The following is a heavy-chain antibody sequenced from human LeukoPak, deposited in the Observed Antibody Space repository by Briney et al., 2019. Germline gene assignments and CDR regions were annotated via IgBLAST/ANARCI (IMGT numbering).Heavy chain of an antibody. Sequence: SVKVSCKASGGTFSSYAISWVRQAPGQGLEWMGRIIPILGIANYAQKFQGRVTITADKSTSTAYMELSSLRSEDTAVYYCARDQGVCSGGSCYPNFDFWGQGALVTVSS. CDR3: ARDQGVCSGGSCYPNFDF. D-gene: IGHD2-15*01. V-gene: IGHV1-69*04. CDR1: GGTFSSYA. J-gene: IGHJ4*02. CDR2: IIPILGIA.